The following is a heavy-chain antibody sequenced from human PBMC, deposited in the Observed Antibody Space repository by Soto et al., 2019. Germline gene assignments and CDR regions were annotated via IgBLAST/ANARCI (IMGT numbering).Heavy chain of an antibody. CDR2: ISYDGSNK. Sequence: QVQLVESGGGVVQPGRSLRLSCAASGFTFSGYAIHWVRQAPGKGLEWVAVISYDGSNKYYADSVKGRFTISRDNSKNTLYLQMNSLRAEDTAVYYCARVEAVAGTVYYYGMDVGGQGTTVTVS. CDR1: GFTFSGYA. V-gene: IGHV3-30-3*01. D-gene: IGHD6-19*01. CDR3: ARVEAVAGTVYYYGMDV. J-gene: IGHJ6*02.